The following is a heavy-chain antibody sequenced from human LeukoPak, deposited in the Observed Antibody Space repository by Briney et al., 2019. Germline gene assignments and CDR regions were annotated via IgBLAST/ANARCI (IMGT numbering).Heavy chain of an antibody. V-gene: IGHV3-23*01. CDR2: ISSGYST. J-gene: IGHJ4*02. Sequence: GGSLRLSCAASGFTFSTYAMTWVRQAPGAGLEWVSAISSGYSTYYADSVRGRFIISRDNSKDTLYLQMNSLRAEDTAVYYCAKDFSQEGSHSVDYWGQGTLVTVSS. CDR1: GFTFSTYA. D-gene: IGHD1-26*01. CDR3: AKDFSQEGSHSVDY.